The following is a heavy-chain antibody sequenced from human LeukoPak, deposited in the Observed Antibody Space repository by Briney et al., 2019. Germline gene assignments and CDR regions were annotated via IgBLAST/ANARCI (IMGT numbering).Heavy chain of an antibody. Sequence: SETLSLTCTVSGGSISSYYWSWIRQPAGKGLEWIGRIYTSGSTNYNPSLKSRVTMSVDTSKNQFSLKLSSVTAAATAVYYCARDSYYDFWSGYYTWGYFDYWGQGTLVTVSS. D-gene: IGHD3-3*01. V-gene: IGHV4-4*07. J-gene: IGHJ4*02. CDR3: ARDSYYDFWSGYYTWGYFDY. CDR2: IYTSGST. CDR1: GGSISSYY.